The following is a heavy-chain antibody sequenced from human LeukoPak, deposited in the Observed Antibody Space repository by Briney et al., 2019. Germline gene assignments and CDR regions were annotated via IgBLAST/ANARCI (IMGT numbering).Heavy chain of an antibody. CDR1: GYTFTSYG. V-gene: IGHV1-18*01. CDR3: ARDRSPALGVSWFDP. J-gene: IGHJ5*02. CDR2: ISAYNGNT. Sequence: GASVKVSCKASGYTFTSYGISWVRQAPGQGLERMGWISAYNGNTNYAQKLQGRVTMTTDTSTSTAYMELRSLRPDDTAVYYCARDRSPALGVSWFDPWGQGTLVTVSS. D-gene: IGHD3-16*01.